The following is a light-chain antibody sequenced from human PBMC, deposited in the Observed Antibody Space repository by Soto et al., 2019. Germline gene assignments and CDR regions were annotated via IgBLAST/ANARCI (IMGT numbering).Light chain of an antibody. J-gene: IGLJ3*02. Sequence: QSALTQPASVSGSPGQSITISCTGTSSDVGGYNYVSWYQQHPGKAPKLMIYEVSNRPSGVSNRFSGSKSGNTASLTISGLPAEDEAEYYCSSYTSSSTRVFGGGTKITVL. CDR2: EVS. CDR3: SSYTSSSTRV. V-gene: IGLV2-14*01. CDR1: SSDVGGYNY.